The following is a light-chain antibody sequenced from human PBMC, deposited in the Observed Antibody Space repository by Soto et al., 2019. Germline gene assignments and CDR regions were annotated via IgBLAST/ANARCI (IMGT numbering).Light chain of an antibody. CDR3: AAWDDSLSGPV. J-gene: IGLJ1*01. V-gene: IGLV1-47*01. CDR2: RSN. CDR1: SSNIGSNY. Sequence: QSVLAQPPSASGTPGQRVTISCSGRSSNIGSNYIYWFQQLPGTAPKLLMYRSNQRPSGVPDRFSGSKSGTSASLAISGLRSEDEADYYCAAWDDSLSGPVFGTGTNVTV.